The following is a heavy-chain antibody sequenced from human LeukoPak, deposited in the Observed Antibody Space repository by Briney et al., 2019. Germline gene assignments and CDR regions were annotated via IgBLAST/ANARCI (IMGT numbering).Heavy chain of an antibody. J-gene: IGHJ5*02. CDR2: IYTGGST. CDR1: GGSISSGSYY. Sequence: ASETLSLTCAVSGGSISSGSYYWSWIRHPAGKGLEWIGRIYTGGSTNYNPSLKSRVTISVDTSKNQFSLKLSSVTAADTAVYYCAREGLNMVRGVIPKEAWGWFDPWGQGTLVTVSS. CDR3: AREGLNMVRGVIPKEAWGWFDP. V-gene: IGHV4-61*02. D-gene: IGHD3-10*01.